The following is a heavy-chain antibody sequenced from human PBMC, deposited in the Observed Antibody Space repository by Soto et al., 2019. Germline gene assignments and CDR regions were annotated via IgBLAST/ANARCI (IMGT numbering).Heavy chain of an antibody. CDR3: ARGGGPLYGMDG. CDR1: GYTFTSYG. CDR2: ISAYNGNT. D-gene: IGHD3-10*01. Sequence: QVQLVQSGAEVKKPGASVKVSCKASGYTFTSYGISWVRQAPGQGLEWMGWISAYNGNTNYAQKLQGRVTMTTDTSPGPGNNEVRSLRSCGTGVYYCARGGGPLYGMDGLGQGTTGTLSS. V-gene: IGHV1-18*01. J-gene: IGHJ6*02.